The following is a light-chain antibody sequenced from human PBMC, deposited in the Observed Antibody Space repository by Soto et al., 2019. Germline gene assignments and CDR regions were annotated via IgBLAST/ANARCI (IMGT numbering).Light chain of an antibody. CDR3: QQYGSSYT. CDR2: VAS. V-gene: IGKV3-20*01. CDR1: QSVNSSY. Sequence: EIVLTQSPGTLSLSPGERATLSCRASQSVNSSYLAWYTKKPGQAHRLLIYVASSRPTGIPARFRGSGSGTDFTLTISRLEPEDFAVYYCQQYGSSYTFGQGTKLEIK. J-gene: IGKJ2*01.